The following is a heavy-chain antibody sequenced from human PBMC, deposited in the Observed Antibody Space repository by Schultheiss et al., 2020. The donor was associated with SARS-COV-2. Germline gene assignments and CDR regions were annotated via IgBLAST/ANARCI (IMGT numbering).Heavy chain of an antibody. CDR1: GFTFSSYA. Sequence: GGSLRLSCAASGFTFSSYAMSWVRQAPGKGLDWVSAISGSGGSTYYPDSVKGRFTISRDNAKNSLYLQMNSLRAEDTAVYYCARVGKGDHYFDYWGQGTLVTVSS. D-gene: IGHD3-16*01. J-gene: IGHJ4*02. CDR3: ARVGKGDHYFDY. V-gene: IGHV3-23*01. CDR2: ISGSGGST.